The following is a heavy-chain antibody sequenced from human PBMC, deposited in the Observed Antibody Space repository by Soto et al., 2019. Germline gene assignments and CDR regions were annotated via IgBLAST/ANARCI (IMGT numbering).Heavy chain of an antibody. CDR1: GGSISSYY. Sequence: SETLSLTCTVSGGSISSYYWTWIRQPPGKGLEWIGYIYYSGSTNYNPSLKSRVTISLDTSRSQFSLKATSVTAADTAVYYCARTGSNYYYYGIDVWGQGTTVTVSS. CDR3: ARTGSNYYYYGIDV. D-gene: IGHD1-1*01. V-gene: IGHV4-59*01. J-gene: IGHJ6*02. CDR2: IYYSGST.